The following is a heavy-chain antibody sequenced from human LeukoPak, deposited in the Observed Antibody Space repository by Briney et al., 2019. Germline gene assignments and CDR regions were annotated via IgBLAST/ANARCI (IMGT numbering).Heavy chain of an antibody. Sequence: SETLSLTCAVCVESFSGYYRSWIRKPPGKGWEGIGEINHSGSNNYNPSLKSRVTISVDTSKNQFSLKLSSVTAADTAVYYCARGKDSNGWRSFDPWGQGTLVTVSS. CDR1: VESFSGYY. V-gene: IGHV4-34*01. D-gene: IGHD6-19*01. CDR2: INHSGSN. CDR3: ARGKDSNGWRSFDP. J-gene: IGHJ5*02.